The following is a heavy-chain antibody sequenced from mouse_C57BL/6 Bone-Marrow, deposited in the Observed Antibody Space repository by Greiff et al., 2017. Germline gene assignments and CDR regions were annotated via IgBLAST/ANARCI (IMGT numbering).Heavy chain of an antibody. Sequence: QVQLKQSGAELVRPGASVTLSCKASGYTFTDYEMHWVKQTPVHGLEWIGAIDPETGGTAYNHKFKGKAILTADKSSSTAYMELHSLTSEDSAVDYCTRCSDAPEAIDDWGQGTSVTVAS. CDR3: TRCSDAPEAIDD. CDR2: IDPETGGT. J-gene: IGHJ4*01. V-gene: IGHV1-15*01. CDR1: GYTFTDYE.